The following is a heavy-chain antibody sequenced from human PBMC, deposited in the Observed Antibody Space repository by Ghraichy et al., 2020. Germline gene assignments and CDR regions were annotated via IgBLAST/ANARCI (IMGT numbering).Heavy chain of an antibody. D-gene: IGHD5-24*01. J-gene: IGHJ4*02. CDR1: GDSVSSNSAA. CDR2: TYYRSKWYS. Sequence: SETLSLTCAISGDSVSSNSAAWNWIRQSPSRGLEWLGRTYYRSKWYSDYAVSVKSRINIKPDTSKNQISLQLKSVTPEDTAVYYCARGPSPLQYCGQGTLVTVSS. V-gene: IGHV6-1*01. CDR3: ARGPSPLQY.